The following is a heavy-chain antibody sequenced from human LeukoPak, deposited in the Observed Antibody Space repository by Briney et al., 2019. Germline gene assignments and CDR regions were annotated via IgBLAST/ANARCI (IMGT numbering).Heavy chain of an antibody. V-gene: IGHV4-34*01. CDR3: ARGSNYYDSGKGWFDP. J-gene: IGHJ5*02. Sequence: GSLRLSCAASDFTFSTYAMSWIRQPPGKGLEWIGEINHSGSTNYNPSLKSRVTISVDTSKNQFSLKLSSVTAADTAVYYCARGSNYYDSGKGWFDPWGQGTLVTVSS. CDR2: INHSGST. CDR1: DFTFSTYA. D-gene: IGHD3-10*01.